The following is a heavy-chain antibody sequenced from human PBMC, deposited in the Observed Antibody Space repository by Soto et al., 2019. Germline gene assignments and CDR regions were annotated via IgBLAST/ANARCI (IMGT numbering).Heavy chain of an antibody. CDR3: ARVRTEMATIPDAFDI. Sequence: GGSLRLSCAASGFTFSGYGMHWVHQAPGKGLEWVAVIWYDGSNKYYADSVKGRFTISRDNSKNTLYLQMNSLRAEDTAVYYCARVRTEMATIPDAFDIWGQGTMVTVSS. CDR2: IWYDGSNK. J-gene: IGHJ3*02. D-gene: IGHD5-12*01. CDR1: GFTFSGYG. V-gene: IGHV3-33*01.